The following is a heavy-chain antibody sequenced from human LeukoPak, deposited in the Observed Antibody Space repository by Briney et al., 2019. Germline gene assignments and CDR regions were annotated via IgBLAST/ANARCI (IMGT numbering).Heavy chain of an antibody. CDR3: ARREATTEYFDF. J-gene: IGHJ4*02. V-gene: IGHV5-51*01. D-gene: IGHD1-7*01. CDR1: GYSFTNYW. CDR2: IYPGDSDT. Sequence: GESLKISCKGSGYSFTNYWIAWVRQMPGKGLEWMGVIYPGDSDTRYNLSFQGQVTISADRSFGTAYLQWGSLKASDSAMYYCARREATTEYFDFWGQGTLVTVSS.